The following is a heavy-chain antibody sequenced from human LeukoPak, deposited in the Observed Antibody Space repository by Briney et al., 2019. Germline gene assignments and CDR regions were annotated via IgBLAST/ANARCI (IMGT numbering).Heavy chain of an antibody. Sequence: PSETLSLTCTVSGGSISSSSYYWGWIRQPPGKGLEWIGSIYYGGSTYYNPSLKSRVTISVDTSKNQFSLKVNSVTAAGTAVYYCARDAGHQLSRRNYYAMDVWGQGTTVTVSS. D-gene: IGHD2-2*01. CDR3: ARDAGHQLSRRNYYAMDV. CDR1: GGSISSSSYY. CDR2: IYYGGST. J-gene: IGHJ6*02. V-gene: IGHV4-39*07.